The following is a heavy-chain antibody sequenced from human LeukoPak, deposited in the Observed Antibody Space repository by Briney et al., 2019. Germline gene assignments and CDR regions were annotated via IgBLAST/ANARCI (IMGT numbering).Heavy chain of an antibody. V-gene: IGHV4-59*08. J-gene: IGHJ3*02. CDR2: IYYSGST. CDR3: ARPTESYGSGSYVFAFDI. CDR1: GGSISSYY. Sequence: PSETLSLTCTVSGGSISSYYWSWIRQPPGKGLEWIGYIYYSGSTNYNPSLKSRVTISVDTSKNQFSLKLSSVTAADTAVYYCARPTESYGSGSYVFAFDIWGQGTMVTVSS. D-gene: IGHD3-10*01.